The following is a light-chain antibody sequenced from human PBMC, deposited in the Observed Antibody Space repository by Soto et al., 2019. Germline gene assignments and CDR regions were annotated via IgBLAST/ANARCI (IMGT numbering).Light chain of an antibody. V-gene: IGLV7-46*01. J-gene: IGLJ3*02. CDR3: LLSYTGARPIV. CDR1: IGAVTSGHC. CDR2: DTT. Sequence: QAVVTQEPSLTVSPGGTVTLTCASSIGAVTSGHCPFWFQQKPGQAPRTLISDTTNKHSWTPARFSGSLLGGKAALTLSGAQPEDEADYYCLLSYTGARPIVFGGGTKLTVL.